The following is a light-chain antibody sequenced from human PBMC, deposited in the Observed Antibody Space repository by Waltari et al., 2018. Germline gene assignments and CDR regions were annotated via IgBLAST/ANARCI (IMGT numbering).Light chain of an antibody. CDR2: EVT. V-gene: IGLV2-14*01. J-gene: IGLJ2*01. CDR1: PRDVGRYNH. CDR3: SSYTSIKTPYVV. Sequence: QSALTQPASVSGSPGQSNTISCTGTPRDVGRYNHCPWYQCPPGQAPELIIYEVTNRPSGVSDRFSGSKSGNTASLSISGLQPEDEADYYCSSYTSIKTPYVVFGGGTKVTVL.